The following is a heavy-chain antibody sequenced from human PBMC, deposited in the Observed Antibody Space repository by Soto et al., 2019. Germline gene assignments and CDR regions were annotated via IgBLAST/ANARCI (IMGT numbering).Heavy chain of an antibody. D-gene: IGHD2-15*01. CDR3: AREGQDNWFDP. J-gene: IGHJ5*02. CDR2: IYYSGST. CDR1: GSTISIFY. Sequence: SESLSLTYTYTGSTISIFYWSWIRLPPGKGLEWIGYIYYSGSTNYNPSLKSRVTISVDTPKNLFSLKLSSVTAADTAVYYCAREGQDNWFDPWGQGTLVTVS. V-gene: IGHV4-59*01.